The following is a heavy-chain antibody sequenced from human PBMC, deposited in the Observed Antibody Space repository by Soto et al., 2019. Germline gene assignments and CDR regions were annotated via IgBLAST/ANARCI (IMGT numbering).Heavy chain of an antibody. D-gene: IGHD1-1*01. CDR2: IGPYSGNT. Sequence: QVQLVQSGAEVKKPGASVKVSCKTSGYTFTNYGITWVRQAPGQGLEWMGWIGPYSGNTNYAQKFQGXXTXTXXTSTTTAYREVRSLRSDDTAGYYCARERATTGTDYWGQGTLVTVSS. CDR3: ARERATTGTDY. V-gene: IGHV1-18*01. J-gene: IGHJ4*02. CDR1: GYTFTNYG.